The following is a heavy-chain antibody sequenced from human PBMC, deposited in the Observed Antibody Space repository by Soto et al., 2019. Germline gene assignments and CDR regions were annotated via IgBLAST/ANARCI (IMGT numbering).Heavy chain of an antibody. V-gene: IGHV3-9*01. Sequence: EVQLVESGGGLVQPGRSLRLSCAASGFTVDDYAMHWVRQAPGKGLEWVSGISWNSETIDYADSVKGRFTISRDNAKSSLFLQMNRVRTDDTALYYCAKDMKWGGMTTIHYFDSWGQGTLVTVSS. CDR2: ISWNSETI. CDR1: GFTVDDYA. CDR3: AKDMKWGGMTTIHYFDS. J-gene: IGHJ4*02. D-gene: IGHD4-17*01.